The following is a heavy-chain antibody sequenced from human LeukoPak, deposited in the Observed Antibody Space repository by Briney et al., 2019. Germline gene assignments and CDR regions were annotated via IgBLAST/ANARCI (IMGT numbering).Heavy chain of an antibody. J-gene: IGHJ3*02. D-gene: IGHD3-22*01. V-gene: IGHV1-2*02. CDR3: ARFGPLYYDSSEEAFDI. CDR2: INPNSGGT. CDR1: GYSFTDKY. Sequence: GASVKVSCKASGYSFTDKYMHWVRQAPGQGLEWMGGINPNSGGTNYAQKFQGRVTMTRDTSISTAYMELSRLRSDDTAVYYCARFGPLYYDSSEEAFDIWGQGTMVTVSS.